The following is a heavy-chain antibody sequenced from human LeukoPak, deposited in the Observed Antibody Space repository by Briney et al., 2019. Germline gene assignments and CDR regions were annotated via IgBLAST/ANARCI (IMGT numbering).Heavy chain of an antibody. J-gene: IGHJ4*02. CDR3: AKGAASRGYTYVAN. D-gene: IGHD5-18*01. V-gene: IGHV3-23*01. CDR2: ISGVGDG. Sequence: GGSLRLSCTASGFAINSQAMSWVRQAPGKGLEWVSAISGVGDGYYAESVKGRFTISRDNSNNTLYLQMNSLRAEDTAVYYCAKGAASRGYTYVANWGQGTLVTVSS. CDR1: GFAINSQA.